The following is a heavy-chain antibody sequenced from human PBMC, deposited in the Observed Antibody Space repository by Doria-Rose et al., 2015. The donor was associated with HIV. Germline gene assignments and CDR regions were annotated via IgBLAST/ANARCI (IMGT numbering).Heavy chain of an antibody. J-gene: IGHJ4*02. CDR3: ARIKSSRWYHKYYFDF. D-gene: IGHD6-13*01. V-gene: IGHV2-26*01. CDR2: IFSDDER. Sequence: TLKESGPVLVKPTETLTLTCTVSGVSLSSPGMGVSWIRQPPGKALEWLASIFSDDERSYKTSLKSRLTITRGTSKRQVVLTMTDMDPVDTATYYCARIKSSRWYHKYYFDFWGQGTLVIVSA. CDR1: GVSLSSPGMG.